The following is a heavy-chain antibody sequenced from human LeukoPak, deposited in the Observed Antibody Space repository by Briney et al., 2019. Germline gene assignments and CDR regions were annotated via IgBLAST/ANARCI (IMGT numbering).Heavy chain of an antibody. CDR1: GFTFSTYS. J-gene: IGHJ4*02. Sequence: GGSLRLSCAASGFTFSTYSMNWVRQAPGKGLEWVSYISSSSSTIYYADSVKGRFTISRDNAKNSLYLQMNSLRAEDTAVYYCAREYSSSTGKASDYWGQGTLVTVSS. CDR2: ISSSSSTI. D-gene: IGHD6-6*01. V-gene: IGHV3-48*01. CDR3: AREYSSSTGKASDY.